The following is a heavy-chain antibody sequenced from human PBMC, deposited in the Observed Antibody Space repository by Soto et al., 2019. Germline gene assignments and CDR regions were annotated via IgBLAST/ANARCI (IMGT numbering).Heavy chain of an antibody. J-gene: IGHJ6*02. D-gene: IGHD3-22*01. CDR2: IDPSDSYT. CDR3: ARLNYDSSGYYLANYYYGMDV. Sequence: PGESLKISCKGSGYSFTSYWISWVRQMPGKGLEWMGRIDPSDSYTNYSPSFQGHVTISADKSIGTAYLQWSSLKASDTAMYYCARLNYDSSGYYLANYYYGMDVWGQGTTVTVSS. V-gene: IGHV5-10-1*01. CDR1: GYSFTSYW.